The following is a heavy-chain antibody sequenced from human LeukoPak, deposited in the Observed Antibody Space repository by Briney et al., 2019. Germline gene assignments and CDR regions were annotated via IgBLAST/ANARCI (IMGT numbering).Heavy chain of an antibody. CDR2: ISSSSSYI. D-gene: IGHD6-25*01. Sequence: PGGSLRLSCAASGFTFSSYSMNWVRQAPGKGLEWVSSISSSSSYIYYADSVKGRFTISRDNAKNSLYLQMNSLRAEDTAVYYCARTGGVSSGENWFDPWGQGTLVTVSS. CDR1: GFTFSSYS. J-gene: IGHJ5*02. CDR3: ARTGGVSSGENWFDP. V-gene: IGHV3-21*01.